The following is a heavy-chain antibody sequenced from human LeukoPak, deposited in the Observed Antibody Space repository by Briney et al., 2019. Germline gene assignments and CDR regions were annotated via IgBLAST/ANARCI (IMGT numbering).Heavy chain of an antibody. CDR2: INPSGGST. CDR3: ARASHGSGYPD. Sequence: ASVKVSCKASGYTFTSYYMHWVRQAPGQGLEWMGMINPSGGSTSYAQKFQGRVTMTRDMSTSTVYMELSSLRSEDTAVYYCARASHGSGYPDWGQGTLVTVSS. D-gene: IGHD3-22*01. CDR1: GYTFTSYY. J-gene: IGHJ4*02. V-gene: IGHV1-46*01.